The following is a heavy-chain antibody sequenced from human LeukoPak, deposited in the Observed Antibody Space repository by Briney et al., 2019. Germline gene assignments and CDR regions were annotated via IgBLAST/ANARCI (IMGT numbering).Heavy chain of an antibody. J-gene: IGHJ3*02. CDR3: TREVNDDAFDI. Sequence: GGSLRLSCAASGFTFSSYAMSWVRQAPGKGLEWVSAISGSGGSTYYADSVKGRFTISRDNAKNSLYLQMNSLRAEDTAVYYCTREVNDDAFDIWGQGTMVTVSS. CDR2: ISGSGGST. CDR1: GFTFSSYA. D-gene: IGHD1-1*01. V-gene: IGHV3-23*01.